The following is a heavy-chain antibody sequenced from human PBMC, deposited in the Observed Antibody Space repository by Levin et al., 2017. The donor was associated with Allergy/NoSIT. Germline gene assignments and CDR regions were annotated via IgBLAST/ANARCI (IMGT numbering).Heavy chain of an antibody. V-gene: IGHV3-23*01. J-gene: IGHJ4*02. CDR1: GFTFSAYA. Sequence: HPGGSLRLSCAASGFTFSAYAMSWVRQAPGKGLEWVSALSGDGASTYYADSVKGRFTISRDNSKNTLYLQMNSLRAEDTAVYYCAKDGENYFGVNSYDYWGQGTLVTVSS. D-gene: IGHD4/OR15-4a*01. CDR3: AKDGENYFGVNSYDY. CDR2: LSGDGAST.